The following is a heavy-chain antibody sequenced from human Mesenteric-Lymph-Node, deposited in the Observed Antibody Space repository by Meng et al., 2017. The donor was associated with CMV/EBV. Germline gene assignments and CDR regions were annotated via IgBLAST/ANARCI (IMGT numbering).Heavy chain of an antibody. J-gene: IGHJ1*01. D-gene: IGHD3-3*01. CDR3: ATDNFGAVSISAEYFLH. Sequence: GGSLRLSCAASGFTFSSYDMHWVRQATGKGLEWVSAIGTAGDTYYPGSVKGRFTISRENARNSLYLQMNSLRAGDTAVYYCATDNFGAVSISAEYFLHWGQGTLVTVSS. V-gene: IGHV3-13*01. CDR2: IGTAGDT. CDR1: GFTFSSYD.